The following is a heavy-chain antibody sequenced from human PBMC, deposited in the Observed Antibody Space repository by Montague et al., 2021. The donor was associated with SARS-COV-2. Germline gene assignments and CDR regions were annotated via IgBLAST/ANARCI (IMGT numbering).Heavy chain of an antibody. D-gene: IGHD6-19*01. J-gene: IGHJ3*02. CDR2: IYYSGST. CDR3: ARQENCSGWFKPDAFDI. CDR1: GGSISSSSYY. Sequence: SETLSLTCTVSGGSISSSSYYWGWIRQPPGKGLEWIGSIYYSGSTYYNPSLKSRVTISVDTSKNQFSLKLSSVTAADTAVYYCARQENCSGWFKPDAFDIWGQGTMVTVSS. V-gene: IGHV4-39*01.